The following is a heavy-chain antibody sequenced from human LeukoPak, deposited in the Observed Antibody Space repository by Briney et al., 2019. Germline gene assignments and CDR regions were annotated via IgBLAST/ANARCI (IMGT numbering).Heavy chain of an antibody. D-gene: IGHD2-15*01. V-gene: IGHV3-33*01. CDR1: GFTFRRYG. CDR3: ARRRSNCSGGGNCFLQDGFDI. Sequence: GRSLRLSCAASGFTFRRYGMHWVRQAPGKGLEWVAVIWFDGSNTFYADSVKGRFTISRDNPQNTLYLQMNSLRVEDTAVYFCARRRSNCSGGGNCFLQDGFDIWGQGTMVTVSS. CDR2: IWFDGSNT. J-gene: IGHJ3*02.